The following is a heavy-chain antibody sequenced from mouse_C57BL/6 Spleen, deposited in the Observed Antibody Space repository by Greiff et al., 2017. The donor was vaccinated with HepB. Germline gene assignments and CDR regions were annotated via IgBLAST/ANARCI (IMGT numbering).Heavy chain of an antibody. J-gene: IGHJ3*01. CDR3: ARRGGLLPSWFAY. CDR1: GYTFTSYG. Sequence: LVESGAELARPGASVKLSCKASGYTFTSYGISWVKQRTGQGLEWIGEIYPRSGNTYYNEKFKGKATLTADKSSSTAYMELRSLTSEDSAVYFCARRGGLLPSWFAYWGQGTLVTVSA. D-gene: IGHD2-3*01. V-gene: IGHV1-81*01. CDR2: IYPRSGNT.